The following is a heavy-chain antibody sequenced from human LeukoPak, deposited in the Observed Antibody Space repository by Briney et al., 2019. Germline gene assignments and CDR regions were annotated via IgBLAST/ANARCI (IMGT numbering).Heavy chain of an antibody. CDR3: ARDGGSGWFDY. D-gene: IGHD6-19*01. Sequence: AETLSLTCTVSGASISSYYWSWIRQPAGKGLEWIGRIDGSGNTNYNPSLKSRISVSVDTSKNQVSLKLSYVTAADTAVYYCARDGGSGWFDYWGQGTLVTVSS. CDR1: GASISSYY. CDR2: IDGSGNT. V-gene: IGHV4-4*07. J-gene: IGHJ4*02.